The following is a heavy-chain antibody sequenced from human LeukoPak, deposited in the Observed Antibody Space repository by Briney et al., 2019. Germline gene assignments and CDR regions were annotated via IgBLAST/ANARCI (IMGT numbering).Heavy chain of an antibody. CDR1: GFSFSSYW. D-gene: IGHD3-22*01. Sequence: GGSLRLSCVASGFSFSSYWMAWVRQAPGKGLEWVANIKNDGSHEYYVDSVKGRFTISRDNAKNSVYLEMNNLRADDTAVYFCASSHDSSGNDWGQGTMVTVSS. V-gene: IGHV3-7*01. CDR3: ASSHDSSGND. CDR2: IKNDGSHE. J-gene: IGHJ4*02.